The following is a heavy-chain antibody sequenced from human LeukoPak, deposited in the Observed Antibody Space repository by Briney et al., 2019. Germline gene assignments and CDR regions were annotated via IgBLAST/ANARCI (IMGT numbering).Heavy chain of an antibody. Sequence: PGRSLRLSCAASGFTFSSYGLHWVRQAPGKGLEWVAVTWYDGSNKYYADSVKGRFTISRDNSKNTLYLQMNSLRAEDTAVYYCAREPLPPTSNWFDPWGQGTLVTVSS. CDR3: AREPLPPTSNWFDP. D-gene: IGHD1-14*01. V-gene: IGHV3-33*01. J-gene: IGHJ5*02. CDR2: TWYDGSNK. CDR1: GFTFSSYG.